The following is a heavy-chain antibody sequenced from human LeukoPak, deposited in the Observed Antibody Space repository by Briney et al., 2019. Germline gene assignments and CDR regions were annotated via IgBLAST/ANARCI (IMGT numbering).Heavy chain of an antibody. CDR2: INPNSGGT. CDR3: ARDWDYYYDSSGYLDS. CDR1: GYTFTGYY. V-gene: IGHV1-2*06. Sequence: ASVKVSCKASGYTFTGYYMHWVRQAPGQGLEWMGRINPNSGGTNYAQKFQGRVTMTRDTSISTAYMELSRLRSDDTAVYCCARDWDYYYDSSGYLDSWGQGTLVTVSS. D-gene: IGHD3-22*01. J-gene: IGHJ4*02.